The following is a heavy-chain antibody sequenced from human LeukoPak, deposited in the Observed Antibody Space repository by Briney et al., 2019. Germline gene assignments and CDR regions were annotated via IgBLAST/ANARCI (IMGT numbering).Heavy chain of an antibody. J-gene: IGHJ4*02. V-gene: IGHV1-8*03. Sequence: GASVNVSCKLSGYIFTEDHIKWVRQATEQWREWIGWINPNRGDRVYAQKFQDRATLTRDTSITTACRGVTSLTTKQTAVSYCESTTSFNGSGYDYWGTGTMVTVSS. D-gene: IGHD6-25*01. CDR2: INPNRGDR. CDR3: ESTTSFNGSGYDY. CDR1: GYIFTEDH.